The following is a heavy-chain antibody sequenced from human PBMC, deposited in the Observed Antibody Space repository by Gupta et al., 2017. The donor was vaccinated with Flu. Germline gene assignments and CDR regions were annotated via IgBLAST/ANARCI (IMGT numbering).Heavy chain of an antibody. Sequence: QVQLVQSGAEVKKPGASVKVSCKASGYTFTGYYMHWVRQAPGQGLEWMGWINPNSGGTNYAQKLQGWVTMTRDTSISTAYMELSRLRSDDTAVYYCARLSLYCSSTSCYDNDAFDIWGQGTMVTVSS. CDR2: INPNSGGT. CDR1: GYTFTGYY. D-gene: IGHD2-2*01. V-gene: IGHV1-2*04. CDR3: ARLSLYCSSTSCYDNDAFDI. J-gene: IGHJ3*02.